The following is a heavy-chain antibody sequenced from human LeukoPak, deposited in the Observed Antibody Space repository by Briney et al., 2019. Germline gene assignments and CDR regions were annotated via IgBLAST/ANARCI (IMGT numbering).Heavy chain of an antibody. J-gene: IGHJ4*02. CDR2: ISSSSSYI. D-gene: IGHD1-14*01. V-gene: IGHV3-21*01. CDR3: AREAGPRTYDY. CDR1: GFTFSSYG. Sequence: TGRSLRLSCAASGFTFSSYGMHWVRQAPGKGLEWVSSISSSSSYIYYADSVKGRFIISRDNSKNTLYLQVNSLRVEDTAVYYCAREAGPRTYDYWGQGTLVTVSS.